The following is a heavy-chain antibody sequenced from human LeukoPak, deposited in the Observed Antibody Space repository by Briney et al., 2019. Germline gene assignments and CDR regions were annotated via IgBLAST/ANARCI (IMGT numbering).Heavy chain of an antibody. D-gene: IGHD2-2*01. Sequence: GASVKVSCKASGGTFSNYVISWGRQAPGQGLEWMGGMIPIFGTANYAQNWQGRVRITTDESTSTAYMELSSLRSEDTAVYYCARDLRGEYCSSTSGDWCAFGIWGQGTMVTVSS. V-gene: IGHV1-69*05. CDR1: GGTFSNYV. J-gene: IGHJ3*02. CDR3: ARDLRGEYCSSTSGDWCAFGI. CDR2: MIPIFGTA.